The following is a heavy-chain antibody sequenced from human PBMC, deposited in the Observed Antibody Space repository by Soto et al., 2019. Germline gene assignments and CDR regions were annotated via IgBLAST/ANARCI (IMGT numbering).Heavy chain of an antibody. D-gene: IGHD2-8*01. CDR3: AKDMRYCTNGVCYTRSALDY. CDR2: ISGSGGST. V-gene: IGHV3-23*01. Sequence: PGGSLRLSCAASGFTFSSYAMSWVRQAPGKGLEWVSAISGSGGSTYYADSVKGRFTISRDNSKNTLYLQMNSLRAEDTAVYYCAKDMRYCTNGVCYTRSALDYWGQGTLVPVSS. CDR1: GFTFSSYA. J-gene: IGHJ4*02.